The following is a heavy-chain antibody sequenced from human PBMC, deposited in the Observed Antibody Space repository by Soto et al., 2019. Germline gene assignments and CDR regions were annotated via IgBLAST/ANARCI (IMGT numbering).Heavy chain of an antibody. Sequence: PGGSLRLSCAASGFTFSSYAMHWVRQAPGKGLEWVAVISYDGSNKYYADSVKGRFTISRDNSKNTLYLQMNSLRAEDTAVYYCARDFGIRVVVPAAISSPGYYYYGMDVWGQGTTVTVSS. V-gene: IGHV3-30-3*01. CDR1: GFTFSSYA. J-gene: IGHJ6*02. D-gene: IGHD2-2*01. CDR3: ARDFGIRVVVPAAISSPGYYYYGMDV. CDR2: ISYDGSNK.